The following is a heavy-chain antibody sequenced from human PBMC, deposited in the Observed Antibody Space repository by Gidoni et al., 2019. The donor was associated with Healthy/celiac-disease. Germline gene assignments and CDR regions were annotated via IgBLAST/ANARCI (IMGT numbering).Heavy chain of an antibody. V-gene: IGHV4-34*01. D-gene: IGHD3-22*01. CDR3: ARQGIYYYDSSGYYYYYYGMDV. CDR2: INHSGST. Sequence: QVQLQQWGAGLLKPSETLSLTCAVYGGSFSGYYWSWLRQPPGKGLEWIGEINHSGSTNYNPSLKSRVTISVDTSKNQFSLKLSSVTAADTAVYYCARQGIYYYDSSGYYYYYYGMDVWGQGTTVTVSS. J-gene: IGHJ6*02. CDR1: GGSFSGYY.